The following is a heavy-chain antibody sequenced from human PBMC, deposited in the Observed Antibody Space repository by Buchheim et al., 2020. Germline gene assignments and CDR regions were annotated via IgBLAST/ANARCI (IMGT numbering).Heavy chain of an antibody. Sequence: EVQLLESGGGLVQPGGSLRLSCAASGFTFTSYAMSWVRQAPGKGLEWVSAISGSGDNTYYADSVKGRFTISRANSRNTLYLQINRLRAGDTAAYYCAKLFSSSEYCMDVWGRGTT. V-gene: IGHV3-23*01. J-gene: IGHJ6*03. CDR1: GFTFTSYA. CDR2: ISGSGDNT. CDR3: AKLFSSSEYCMDV. D-gene: IGHD6-6*01.